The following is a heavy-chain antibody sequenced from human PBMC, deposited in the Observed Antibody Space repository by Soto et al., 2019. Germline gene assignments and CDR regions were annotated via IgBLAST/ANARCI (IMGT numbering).Heavy chain of an antibody. CDR2: ISYDGSNK. D-gene: IGHD3-3*01. CDR3: ARCGPTPVGVYDTIFGVVIIGFDY. CDR1: GFTFSSYA. V-gene: IGHV3-30-3*01. J-gene: IGHJ4*02. Sequence: QVQLVESGGGVVQPGRSLRLSCAASGFTFSSYAMHWVRQAPGKGLEWVAVISYDGSNKYYADSVKGRFTISRDNSKNTRYLQMNSLRAEDTAVYYCARCGPTPVGVYDTIFGVVIIGFDYWGQGTLVTVSS.